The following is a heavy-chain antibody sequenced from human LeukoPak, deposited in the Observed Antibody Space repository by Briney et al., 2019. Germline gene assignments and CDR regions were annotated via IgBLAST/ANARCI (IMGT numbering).Heavy chain of an antibody. CDR3: ARHRTIYYYMDV. V-gene: IGHV4-39*01. J-gene: IGHJ6*03. D-gene: IGHD1/OR15-1a*01. CDR2: IYYSGST. CDR1: GGSISSSSYY. Sequence: SETLSLTWSVSGGSISSSSYYWGWIRQPPGKGLEWIGTIYYSGSTYYNPSLNSRVTISVDPSKHQFTLKLNSVTAADTAVYYCARHRTIYYYMDVWGKGTTVTVSS.